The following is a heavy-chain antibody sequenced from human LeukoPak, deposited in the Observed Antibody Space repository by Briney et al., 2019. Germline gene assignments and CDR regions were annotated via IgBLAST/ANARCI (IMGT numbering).Heavy chain of an antibody. V-gene: IGHV1-69*08. Sequence: GASVKVSCEASGGTFSSYTISWVRQAPGQGLEWMGRIILILGKANYAQKVQGRVTLTADKSTSTAYMELSSLRSEDTAVYYCTRDDPDYSSFDPWGQGTLVTVSS. CDR1: GGTFSSYT. D-gene: IGHD4-11*01. J-gene: IGHJ5*02. CDR3: TRDDPDYSSFDP. CDR2: IILILGKA.